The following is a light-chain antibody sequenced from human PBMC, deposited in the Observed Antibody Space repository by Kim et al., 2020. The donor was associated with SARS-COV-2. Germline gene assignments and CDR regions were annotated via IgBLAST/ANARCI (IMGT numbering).Light chain of an antibody. CDR2: GTS. CDR1: QSVSSN. Sequence: EIVMTQSPATLSVSPGEGATLSCRASQSVSSNFAWYQQKPGQAPRLLIYGTSTRAIGIPARFSGSGSGTDFTLIISSLQSEDFAVYYCQQYNDWPRTFGGGTKVDIK. J-gene: IGKJ4*01. CDR3: QQYNDWPRT. V-gene: IGKV3-15*01.